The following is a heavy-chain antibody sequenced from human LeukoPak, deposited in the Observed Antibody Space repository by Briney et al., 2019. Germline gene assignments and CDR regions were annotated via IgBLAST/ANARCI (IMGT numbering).Heavy chain of an antibody. CDR2: FDPEDGET. J-gene: IGHJ4*02. D-gene: IGHD2-21*02. V-gene: IGHV1-24*01. Sequence: EASVKVSCKVSGYTLTELSMHWVRQAPGKGLEWMGGFDPEDGETIYAQKFQGRVTMTEDTSTDTAYMELSSLRSEDTAVYYCATADCGGDCYSSWGQGTLVTVSS. CDR1: GYTLTELS. CDR3: ATADCGGDCYSS.